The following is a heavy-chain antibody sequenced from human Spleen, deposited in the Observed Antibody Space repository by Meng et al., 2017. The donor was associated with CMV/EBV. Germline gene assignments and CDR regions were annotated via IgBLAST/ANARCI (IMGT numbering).Heavy chain of an antibody. D-gene: IGHD3-3*01. CDR2: IKQDGSEK. CDR1: GFTFSSYW. V-gene: IGHV3-7*01. Sequence: GESLKISCAASGFTFSSYWMSWVRQAPGKGLEWVANIKQDGSEKYYVDSVKGRFTISRDNAKNSLYLQMNSLRAEDTAVYYCARVSRSGYSKGFDYWGQGTLVTVSS. CDR3: ARVSRSGYSKGFDY. J-gene: IGHJ4*02.